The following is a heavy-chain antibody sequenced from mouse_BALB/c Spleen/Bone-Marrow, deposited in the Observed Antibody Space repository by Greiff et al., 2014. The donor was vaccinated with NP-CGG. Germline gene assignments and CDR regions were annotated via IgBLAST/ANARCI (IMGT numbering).Heavy chain of an antibody. V-gene: IGHV14-3*02. CDR1: GFNIKDTY. CDR2: IDPANGNT. CDR3: AAYYYGSSQFAY. D-gene: IGHD1-1*01. J-gene: IGHJ3*01. Sequence: DVKLVESGAELVKPGASVKLSCTASGFNIKDTYMHWVKQRPEQGLEWIGRIDPANGNTKYDPNFQGKATITADTSSNTAYLQLSSLTSEDTAVYYCAAYYYGSSQFAYWGQGTLVTVSA.